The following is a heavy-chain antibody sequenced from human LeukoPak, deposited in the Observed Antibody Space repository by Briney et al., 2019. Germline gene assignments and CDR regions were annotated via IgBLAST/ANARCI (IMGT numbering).Heavy chain of an antibody. Sequence: PSETLSLTCTVSGGSISSYYWSWIRQPPGKGLEWIGYMYYSGTIYYNPSLKSRVTISVDTSKNQFSLKLSSVTAADTAMYYCARAWATDYFDYWGQGTLVTVSS. CDR1: GGSISSYY. V-gene: IGHV4-59*01. CDR2: MYYSGTI. CDR3: ARAWATDYFDY. J-gene: IGHJ4*02.